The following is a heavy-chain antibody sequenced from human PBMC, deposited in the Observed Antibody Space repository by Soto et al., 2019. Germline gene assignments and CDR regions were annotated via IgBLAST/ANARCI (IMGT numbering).Heavy chain of an antibody. CDR3: VKPRQGGGIDMVFDY. D-gene: IGHD3-10*01. J-gene: IGHJ4*02. CDR2: TSGSDDRT. CDR1: GFSLSTYA. V-gene: IGHV3-23*01. Sequence: VQLLESGGGLVQPGGSLRLSCAVSGFSLSTYAMSWVRQAPGKGLEWVSSTSGSDDRTFYVDSVKGRFTISRDNSRKTLYLQMNSLRAEDTALYYCVKPRQGGGIDMVFDYWGQGTLVTVSS.